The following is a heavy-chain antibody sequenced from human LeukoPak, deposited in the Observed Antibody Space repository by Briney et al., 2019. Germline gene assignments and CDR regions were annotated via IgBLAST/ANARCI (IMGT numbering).Heavy chain of an antibody. CDR3: AREARFALPVVGSGDY. CDR2: MFYNGAT. D-gene: IGHD6-19*01. Sequence: SETLSLTCSVSGGSISSNDYYWGWIRQPPGKGLEWIGTMFYNGATKSNPSLSSRVTMSIDTSKNQFSLKLRSVTAADTAVYYCAREARFALPVVGSGDYWGLGTLVTVSS. CDR1: GGSISSNDYY. V-gene: IGHV4-39*07. J-gene: IGHJ4*02.